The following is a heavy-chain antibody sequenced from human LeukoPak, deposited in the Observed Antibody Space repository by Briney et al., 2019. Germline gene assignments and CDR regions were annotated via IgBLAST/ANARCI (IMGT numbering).Heavy chain of an antibody. V-gene: IGHV1-69*05. D-gene: IGHD3-22*01. J-gene: IGHJ3*02. CDR2: IIPIFGTA. CDR1: GGTFISYA. CDR3: ARGVYYYDSSGYSLDAFDI. Sequence: SVKVSCKASGGTFISYAISWVRQAPGQGLEWMGGIIPIFGTANYAQKFQGRVTITTDESTSTAYMELSSLRSEDTAVYYCARGVYYYDSSGYSLDAFDIWGQGTMVTVSS.